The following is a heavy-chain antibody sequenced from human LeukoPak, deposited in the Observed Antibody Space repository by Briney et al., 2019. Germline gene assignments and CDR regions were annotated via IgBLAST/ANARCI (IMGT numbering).Heavy chain of an antibody. Sequence: SETLSLTCAVYGGSFSGYYWSWIRQPPGKGLEWIGEINHSGSTNYNPSLKSRVTISVDTSKNQFSLKLSSVTAADTAVYYCARAMRYYYDSSGLYYRGQGTLVTVSS. CDR2: INHSGST. CDR1: GGSFSGYY. V-gene: IGHV4-34*01. CDR3: ARAMRYYYDSSGLYY. D-gene: IGHD3-22*01. J-gene: IGHJ4*02.